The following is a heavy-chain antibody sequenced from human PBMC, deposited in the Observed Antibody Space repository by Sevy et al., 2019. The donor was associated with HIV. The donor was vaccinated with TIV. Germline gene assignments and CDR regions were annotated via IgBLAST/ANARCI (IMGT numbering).Heavy chain of an antibody. Sequence: GGSLRLSCAASGFTFSNAWMSWVRQAPGKGLEWVGRIKSKTDDGTADYAAPVKGRFTISRDDSKRTLYLQMNSLKTEDTAVYYCTTDPRLIPATAIRYFDYWGQGTLVTVSS. CDR3: TTDPRLIPATAIRYFDY. V-gene: IGHV3-15*01. D-gene: IGHD2-21*02. CDR2: IKSKTDDGTA. CDR1: GFTFSNAW. J-gene: IGHJ4*02.